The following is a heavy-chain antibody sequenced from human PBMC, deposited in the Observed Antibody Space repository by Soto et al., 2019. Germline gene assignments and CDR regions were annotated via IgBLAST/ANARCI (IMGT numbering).Heavy chain of an antibody. CDR3: ARLMITVGGVINGFDP. CDR1: GYTFTSYA. CDR2: INAGNGNT. Sequence: ASVKVSCKASGYTFTSYAMHWVRQAPGQRLEWMGWINAGNGNTKYSQKFQGRVTITRDTSASTAYMELSSLRSEDTAVYYCARLMITVGGVINGFDPWGQGTLVTVSS. V-gene: IGHV1-3*01. J-gene: IGHJ5*02. D-gene: IGHD3-16*01.